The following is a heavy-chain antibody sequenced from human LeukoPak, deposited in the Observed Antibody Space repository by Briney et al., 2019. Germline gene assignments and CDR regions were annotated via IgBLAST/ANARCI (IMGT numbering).Heavy chain of an antibody. CDR3: ARGGSSRLDY. CDR1: GFTFRSFW. D-gene: IGHD6-19*01. Sequence: GGSLRLSCAASGFTFRSFWMSWVRQAPGKGLEWVANIKPDGSEKYYVDSVKGRFTISRDNAKNSLYLQMNSLRDEDTAVYYCARGGSSRLDYWGQETLVTVSS. CDR2: IKPDGSEK. V-gene: IGHV3-7*01. J-gene: IGHJ4*02.